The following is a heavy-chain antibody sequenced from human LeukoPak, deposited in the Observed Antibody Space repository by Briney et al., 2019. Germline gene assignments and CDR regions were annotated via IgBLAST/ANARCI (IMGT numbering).Heavy chain of an antibody. CDR3: ARDQEGFDY. V-gene: IGHV1-46*01. Sequence: GASVKVSCKASGYTFTSNYIHWVRQAPGQGLEWMGMIYPRDGSTSCAQKFQGRVTVTRDTSTSTVHMELSGLRSEDTAVYYCARDQEGFDYWGQGTLVTVSS. CDR2: IYPRDGST. J-gene: IGHJ4*02. CDR1: GYTFTSNY.